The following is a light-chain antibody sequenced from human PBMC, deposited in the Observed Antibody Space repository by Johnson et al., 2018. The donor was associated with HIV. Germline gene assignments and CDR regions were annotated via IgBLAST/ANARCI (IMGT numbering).Light chain of an antibody. CDR1: SSNIGSNY. Sequence: QSVLTQPPSVSAAPGQKVTISCSGSSSNIGSNYVSWYQQLPGTAPKLLIYENNKRPSGITDRFSGSKSGTSATLAITGLQTGDEADYYCGAWDSSLSAYVFGTGTQVTV. V-gene: IGLV1-51*01. CDR3: GAWDSSLSAYV. CDR2: ENN. J-gene: IGLJ1*01.